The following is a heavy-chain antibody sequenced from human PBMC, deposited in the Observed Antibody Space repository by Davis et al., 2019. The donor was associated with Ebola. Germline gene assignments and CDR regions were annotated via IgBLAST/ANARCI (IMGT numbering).Heavy chain of an antibody. Sequence: GESLKISCAASGFGFSGYYMSWIRQAPGKGLEWVSYISSRDGRTIDYADSVRGRFTISRDNTQNTLYLQMNSLRVDDTAVYYCARDQQLFFWGQGTLVTVSS. V-gene: IGHV3-11*01. CDR3: ARDQQLFF. CDR1: GFGFSGYY. D-gene: IGHD1-1*01. J-gene: IGHJ1*01. CDR2: ISSRDGRTI.